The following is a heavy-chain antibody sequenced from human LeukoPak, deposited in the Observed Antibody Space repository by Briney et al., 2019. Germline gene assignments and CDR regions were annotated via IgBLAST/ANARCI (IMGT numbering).Heavy chain of an antibody. V-gene: IGHV3-7*01. D-gene: IGHD3-22*01. J-gene: IGHJ3*02. Sequence: PGGSLRLSCAASGFTFSSYWMSWVRQAPGKGLEWVANIKQDGSEKYYVDSVKGRFTISRDNAKNSLYLQMNSLRAEDTAVYYCAKDRHYYDSGPGAFDIWGQGTMVTVSS. CDR2: IKQDGSEK. CDR1: GFTFSSYW. CDR3: AKDRHYYDSGPGAFDI.